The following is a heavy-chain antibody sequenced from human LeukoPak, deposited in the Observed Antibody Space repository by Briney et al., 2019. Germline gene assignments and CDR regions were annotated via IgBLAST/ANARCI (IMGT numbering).Heavy chain of an antibody. V-gene: IGHV3-23*01. J-gene: IGHJ4*02. D-gene: IGHD6-19*01. CDR1: GFTFGTSA. CDR2: ISGSGNVI. Sequence: PGGSLRLSCAASGFTFGTSAMTWVRQAPGKGLEWVSSISGSGNVIYDSDSVKGRFSISRDNPKGTLYLQMNSPRAEDTATYFCAKARYNNGWDYFDYWGLGTLVTVSS. CDR3: AKARYNNGWDYFDY.